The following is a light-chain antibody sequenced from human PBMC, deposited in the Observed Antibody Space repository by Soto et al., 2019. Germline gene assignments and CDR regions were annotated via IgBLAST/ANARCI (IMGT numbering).Light chain of an antibody. J-gene: IGKJ1*01. V-gene: IGKV3-20*01. Sequence: EIVLTQSPGTLSLSPGERATLSCRASQSVTSRWLAWFQQKPGQAPRLLIYDASSRAAGIPDRFSGSGSGTDFPLTISRLEPEDFAVYYCQQYGSAPWTFGQGTKVEIK. CDR3: QQYGSAPWT. CDR2: DAS. CDR1: QSVTSRW.